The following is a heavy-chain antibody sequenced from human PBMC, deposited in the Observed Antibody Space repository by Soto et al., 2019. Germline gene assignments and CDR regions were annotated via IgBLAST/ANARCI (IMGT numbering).Heavy chain of an antibody. CDR3: ARYLNEIFWPHDY. Sequence: GGSLRLSCAASGFTFSSYAMSWVRQAPGKGLEWVSTISVSGGTTYYADSVKGRFTISGDNSKNTLYLQMNSLRVEDTAIYYRARYLNEIFWPHDYWGQGTLVTVSS. J-gene: IGHJ4*02. CDR1: GFTFSSYA. D-gene: IGHD3-9*01. V-gene: IGHV3-23*01. CDR2: ISVSGGTT.